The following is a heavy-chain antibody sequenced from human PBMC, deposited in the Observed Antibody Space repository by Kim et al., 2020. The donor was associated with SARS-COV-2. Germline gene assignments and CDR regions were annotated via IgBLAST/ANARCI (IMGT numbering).Heavy chain of an antibody. CDR1: GFTFSNAW. CDR2: IKSKTDGGTT. V-gene: IGHV3-15*01. D-gene: IGHD3-10*01. Sequence: GGSLRLSCAASGFTFSNAWMSWVRQAPGKGLEWVGRIKSKTDGGTTDYAAPVKGRFTISRDDSKNTLYLQMNSLKTEDTAVYYCTTDRNYYHYGLDYWGQGTLVTVSS. CDR3: TTDRNYYHYGLDY. J-gene: IGHJ4*02.